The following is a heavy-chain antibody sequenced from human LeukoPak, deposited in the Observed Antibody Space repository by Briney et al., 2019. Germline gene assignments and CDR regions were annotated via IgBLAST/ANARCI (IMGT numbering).Heavy chain of an antibody. CDR3: ARVRSQYYYYGMDV. V-gene: IGHV3-53*01. CDR2: IYSGGST. CDR1: GFTVSSNY. Sequence: GGSLRLSCAASGFTVSSNYMSWVRQAPGKGLEWVSVIYSGGSTYYADSVKGRFTIPRDNSKNTLYLQMNSLRAEDTAVYYCARVRSQYYYYGMDVWGQGTTVTVSS. J-gene: IGHJ6*02.